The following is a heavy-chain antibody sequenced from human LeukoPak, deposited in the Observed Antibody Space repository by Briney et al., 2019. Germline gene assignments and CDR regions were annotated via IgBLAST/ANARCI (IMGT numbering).Heavy chain of an antibody. CDR3: PRIVPADIGSPAWYFDL. D-gene: IGHD2-2*01. Sequence: GASVKVSCKASGYTFTSYGISWVRQAPGQGLEWMGWISAYNGNTNYAQKLQGRVTMTTDTSTSTAYMELRSLRSDDTAVYYCPRIVPADIGSPAWYFDLWGGGTLVTVFS. V-gene: IGHV1-18*01. CDR2: ISAYNGNT. CDR1: GYTFTSYG. J-gene: IGHJ2*01.